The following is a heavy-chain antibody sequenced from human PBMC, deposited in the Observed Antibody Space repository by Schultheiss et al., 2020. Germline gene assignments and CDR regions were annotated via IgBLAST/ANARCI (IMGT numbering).Heavy chain of an antibody. CDR2: IKQVGSEK. CDR1: GFTFSSYW. Sequence: GESLKISCAASGFTFSSYWMSWVRQAPGKGLEWVANIKQVGSEKYYVDSVKGRFTISRDNAKNSLYLQMNSLRAEDTAVYYCARVGSYIWGSYRYTAHYFDYWGQGTLVTVSS. V-gene: IGHV3-7*03. CDR3: ARVGSYIWGSYRYTAHYFDY. D-gene: IGHD3-16*02. J-gene: IGHJ4*02.